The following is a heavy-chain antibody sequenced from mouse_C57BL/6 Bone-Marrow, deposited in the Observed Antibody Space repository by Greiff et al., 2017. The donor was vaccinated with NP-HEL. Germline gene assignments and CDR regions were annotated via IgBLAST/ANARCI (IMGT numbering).Heavy chain of an antibody. CDR3: ARDSSGYGNY. V-gene: IGHV1-69*01. D-gene: IGHD3-2*02. J-gene: IGHJ2*01. CDR1: GYTFTSYW. Sequence: QVQLQQPGAELVMPGASVKLSCKASGYTFTSYWMHWVKQRPGQGLEWIGEIDPSDSYTNYNQKFKGKSTLTVDKSSSTAYMQLSSLTSEDSAVYYSARDSSGYGNYGGQGTTLTVSA. CDR2: IDPSDSYT.